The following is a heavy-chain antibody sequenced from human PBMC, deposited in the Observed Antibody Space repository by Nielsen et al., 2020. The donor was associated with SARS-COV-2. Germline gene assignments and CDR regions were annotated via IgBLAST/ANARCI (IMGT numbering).Heavy chain of an antibody. D-gene: IGHD2/OR15-2a*01. CDR3: ARQGDAVIIPPVYFDL. Sequence: GESLKISCQGSGPSFTNSWIGWVRQMPGTGLEWMGIIYPVDSDIRYSPSFQGQVTISADKSISTAYLQWSSLKASDTAMYYCARQGDAVIIPPVYFDLWGRGTLVTVSP. CDR2: IYPVDSDI. V-gene: IGHV5-51*01. J-gene: IGHJ2*01. CDR1: GPSFTNSW.